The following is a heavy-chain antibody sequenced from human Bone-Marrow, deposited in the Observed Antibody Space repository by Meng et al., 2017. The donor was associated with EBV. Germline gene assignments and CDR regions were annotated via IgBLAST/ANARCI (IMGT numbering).Heavy chain of an antibody. V-gene: IGHV3-21*01. Sequence: EVQLVESGGGRVKPGGSLGLCCSASGFTFSSYSMNWVRQAPGKGLEWVSSISSSSSYIYYADSVKGRFTISRDNAKNSLYLQMNSLRAEDTAVYYCASGPYGSGSYIWYFDYWGQGTLVTVYS. CDR3: ASGPYGSGSYIWYFDY. D-gene: IGHD3-10*01. J-gene: IGHJ4*02. CDR2: ISSSSSYI. CDR1: GFTFSSYS.